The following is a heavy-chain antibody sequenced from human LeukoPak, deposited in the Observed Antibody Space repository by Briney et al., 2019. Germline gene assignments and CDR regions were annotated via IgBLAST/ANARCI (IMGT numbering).Heavy chain of an antibody. D-gene: IGHD3-3*01. Sequence: SVKVSCKGSGFTFTSSAMQWVGQARGQRLEGEGEIVVGRGNTNYEQKFQKRVTITRDKDTSTAYMALSSLRSEDTAVYYCAAVTDFCSGHNWFDPCGQGTLVAVSS. J-gene: IGHJ5*02. CDR3: AAVTDFCSGHNWFDP. CDR2: IVVGRGNT. V-gene: IGHV1-58*02. CDR1: GFTFTSSA.